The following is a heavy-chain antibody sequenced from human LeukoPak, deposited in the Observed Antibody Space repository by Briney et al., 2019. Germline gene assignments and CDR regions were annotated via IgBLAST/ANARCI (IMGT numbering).Heavy chain of an antibody. CDR3: ARNGGWYRYYYYCMDV. CDR2: IWYDGSNK. V-gene: IGHV3-33*01. Sequence: GGSLRLSCAASGFTFSSYGMHWVRQAPGKGLEWVAVIWYDGSNKYYADSVKGRFTISRDNSKNTLYLQMNSQRAEDTAVYYCARNGGWYRYYYYCMDVWGQGTTVTVS. CDR1: GFTFSSYG. J-gene: IGHJ6*02. D-gene: IGHD6-19*01.